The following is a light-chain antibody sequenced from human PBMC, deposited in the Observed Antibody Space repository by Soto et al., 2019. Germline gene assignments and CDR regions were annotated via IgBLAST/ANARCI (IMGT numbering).Light chain of an antibody. Sequence: EIMMTQSPATLSVSPGERATLSCRASQSVSSALAWYQQKPGQTPRLLIYGASTRATGIPARFSGSGSETEFTLTISSLQSEDFAVYYCQQYKKWPPLTFGGGTRVEIK. CDR2: GAS. CDR3: QQYKKWPPLT. J-gene: IGKJ4*01. CDR1: QSVSSA. V-gene: IGKV3-15*01.